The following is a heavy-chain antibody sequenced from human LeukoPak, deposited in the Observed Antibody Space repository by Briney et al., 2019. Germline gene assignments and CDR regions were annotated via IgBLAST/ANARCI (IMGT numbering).Heavy chain of an antibody. CDR2: INPSGGYT. Sequence: ASVKVSCKASGGTFSSYAISWVRQAPGQGLEWMGLINPSGGYTSYAQRFQGRVTMTRDTSTSTVYMELSSLRSEDTAVYYCARARGSNWYGDCFDPWGQGTLVTVSS. CDR1: GGTFSSYA. D-gene: IGHD6-13*01. J-gene: IGHJ5*02. V-gene: IGHV1-46*01. CDR3: ARARGSNWYGDCFDP.